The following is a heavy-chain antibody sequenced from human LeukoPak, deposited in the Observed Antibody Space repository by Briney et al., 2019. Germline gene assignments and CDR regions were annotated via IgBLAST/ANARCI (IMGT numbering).Heavy chain of an antibody. Sequence: GGSLRLSCAASGFTLVEYAMSWVRQAPGTGVEWVSAISGSGGSTYYADSVTGRVTISRDNSQNTLYLQMTSLRAEDTAVYYCAKAGSSGYYPAYWGQGTLVTVSS. V-gene: IGHV3-23*01. CDR1: GFTLVEYA. CDR3: AKAGSSGYYPAY. CDR2: ISGSGGST. D-gene: IGHD3-22*01. J-gene: IGHJ4*02.